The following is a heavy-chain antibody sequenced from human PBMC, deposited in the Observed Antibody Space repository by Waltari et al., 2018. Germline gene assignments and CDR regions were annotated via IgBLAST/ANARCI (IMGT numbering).Heavy chain of an antibody. V-gene: IGHV3-48*01. CDR1: GFTFSSYI. J-gene: IGHJ4*02. CDR2: ISSSSSTI. CDR3: ARGCSGGSCPLGY. Sequence: EVQLVESGGGLVQPGGSLRLSCAASGFTFSSYIMNWVRQAPGKGLEWVSYISSSSSTIYYADSVKGRFTIARDNSKNTLYLQMNSLRAEDTAVYYCARGCSGGSCPLGYWGQGTLVTVSS. D-gene: IGHD2-15*01.